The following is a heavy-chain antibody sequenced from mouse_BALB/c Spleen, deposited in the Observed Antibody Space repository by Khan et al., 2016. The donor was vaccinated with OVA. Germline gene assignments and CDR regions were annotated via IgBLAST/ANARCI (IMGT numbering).Heavy chain of an antibody. CDR3: ARGYRQRYFDV. V-gene: IGHV3-6*02. Sequence: PQESGPGLVKPSQSLSLTCSVTGYSITSGYYWNWIRQFPGNKLEWMGYISYDGSNNYNPSLKNRISITRDTSKNQFFLKLNSVTTEDTATYYCARGYRQRYFDVWGAGTTLTVSS. D-gene: IGHD2-12*01. CDR1: GYSITSGYY. J-gene: IGHJ1*01. CDR2: ISYDGSN.